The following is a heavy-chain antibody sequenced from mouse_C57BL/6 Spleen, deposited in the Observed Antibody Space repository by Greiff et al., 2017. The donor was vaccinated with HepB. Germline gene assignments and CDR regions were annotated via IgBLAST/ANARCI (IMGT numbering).Heavy chain of an antibody. CDR3: ARPSTAQAYYFDY. Sequence: QVQLQQPGAELVKPGASVKLSCKASGYTFTSYWMHWVKQRPGQGLEWIGMIHPNSGSTNYNEKFKSKATLTVDKSSSTAYMQLSSLTSEDSAVYYCARPSTAQAYYFDYWGQGTTLTVSS. D-gene: IGHD3-2*02. J-gene: IGHJ2*01. CDR1: GYTFTSYW. CDR2: IHPNSGST. V-gene: IGHV1-64*01.